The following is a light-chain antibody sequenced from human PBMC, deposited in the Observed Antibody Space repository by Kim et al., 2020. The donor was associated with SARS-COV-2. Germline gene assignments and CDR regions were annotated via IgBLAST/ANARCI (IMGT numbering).Light chain of an antibody. CDR2: GAS. J-gene: IGKJ4*01. CDR1: QSVSSN. CDR3: QKYRDGTST. V-gene: IGKV3-15*01. Sequence: EIVMTQSPDTLSVSPGERATLSCRASQSVSSNLAWYQQKPGKAPRLLIYGASTRTTGIPGRFSGSGSGTEFTLTISSLQSEDFAVYYCQKYRDGTSTIGGGTKVDIK.